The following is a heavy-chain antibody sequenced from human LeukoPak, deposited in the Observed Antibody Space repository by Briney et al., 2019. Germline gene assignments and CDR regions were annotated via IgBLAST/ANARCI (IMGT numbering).Heavy chain of an antibody. CDR3: ARGRRVGATGGGDFDI. CDR2: INTNSGGT. J-gene: IGHJ3*02. V-gene: IGHV1-2*06. CDR1: GYTFTGYY. D-gene: IGHD1-26*01. Sequence: ASVKVSCKDSGYTFTGYYMHWVRQAPGQGLEWMGQINTNSGGTNYAQTCQGRGTMTRDTSISTAYMELSMLRSDDTAVDYCARGRRVGATGGGDFDIWGQGTMVTVSS.